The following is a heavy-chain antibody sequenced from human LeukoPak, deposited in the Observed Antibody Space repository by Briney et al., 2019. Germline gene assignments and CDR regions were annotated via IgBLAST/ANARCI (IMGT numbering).Heavy chain of an antibody. J-gene: IGHJ4*02. CDR2: ISWNSGSI. Sequence: GRSLRLSCAASGFTLDDYAMHWVRQAPGKGLEWVSGISWNSGSIGYADSVKGRFTISRDNSKNTLYLQMNSLRAEDTAIYYCARDERLLSFLKWGQGTLVTVSS. CDR3: ARDERLLSFLK. D-gene: IGHD3-3*01. V-gene: IGHV3-9*01. CDR1: GFTLDDYA.